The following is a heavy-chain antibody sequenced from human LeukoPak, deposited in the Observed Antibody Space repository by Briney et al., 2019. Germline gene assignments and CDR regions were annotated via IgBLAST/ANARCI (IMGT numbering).Heavy chain of an antibody. CDR2: IRYDGTNN. Sequence: PAGTLSLTCAASGFTFSSFGRHWVRQAPGKGLEWVALIRYDGTNNYYAVSVKGGITISRDNFKNTLYLQMNSLRAEDTVVYYCAREVVAAAGWGFSYRGQRTLVTVSS. J-gene: IGHJ4*02. CDR3: AREVVAAAGWGFSY. V-gene: IGHV3-30*02. D-gene: IGHD6-13*01. CDR1: GFTFSSFG.